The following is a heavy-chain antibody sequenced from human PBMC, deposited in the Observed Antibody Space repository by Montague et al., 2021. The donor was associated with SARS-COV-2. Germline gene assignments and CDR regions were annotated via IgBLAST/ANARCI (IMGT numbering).Heavy chain of an antibody. CDR1: GFTVNTNF. V-gene: IGHV3-53*01. CDR2: IYSGGIT. Sequence: SLRLSCAASGFTVNTNFMTWVRQAPGKGLEWISIIYSGGITYYADSVKGRFTISRDDSKNTVYLQMNSLGAEDTATYFCARSITLPAVLASWGQGTLVTVSS. D-gene: IGHD2/OR15-2a*01. CDR3: ARSITLPAVLAS. J-gene: IGHJ5*02.